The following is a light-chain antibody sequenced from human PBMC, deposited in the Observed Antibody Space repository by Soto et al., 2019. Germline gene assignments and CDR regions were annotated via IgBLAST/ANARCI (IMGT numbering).Light chain of an antibody. CDR3: QQFNKWPQT. Sequence: IVLTQSPATLSVSPGERATLSCRASQSVNQKLGWYQQKPGQAPRLLIYVASYRATGIPARFSGSGSGTEYTLTISNLQAEDFAVYYCQQFNKWPQTFGRGTKVEIX. J-gene: IGKJ2*01. CDR2: VAS. CDR1: QSVNQK. V-gene: IGKV3-15*01.